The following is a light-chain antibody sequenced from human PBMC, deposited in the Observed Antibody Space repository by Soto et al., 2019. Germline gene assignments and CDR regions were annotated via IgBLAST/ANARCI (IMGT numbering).Light chain of an antibody. CDR2: GAS. V-gene: IGKV3-15*01. Sequence: EVVMTQSPVTLSVSPGERATLSCRASQSVYGSLAWYQQKPGQAPRLLIHGASNRATDIQARFSGSGSGTELSLTINGLQSDDFAVYYCQQYKYWPLTFGGRTQVEIK. CDR1: QSVYGS. J-gene: IGKJ4*01. CDR3: QQYKYWPLT.